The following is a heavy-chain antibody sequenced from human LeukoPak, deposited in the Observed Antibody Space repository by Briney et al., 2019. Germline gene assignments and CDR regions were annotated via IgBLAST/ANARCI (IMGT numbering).Heavy chain of an antibody. CDR2: FNPSDGSA. CDR3: ARKVDSSGWYFDY. Sequence: ASVKVSCKASGYTFTSYYMHWVRQAPGQGLEGMGIFNPSDGSATYAQNFQGRVTMTRDTSTSTVYMDLSTLRSEDTAVYYCARKVDSSGWYFDYWGQGTLVTVSS. V-gene: IGHV1-46*01. D-gene: IGHD6-19*01. CDR1: GYTFTSYY. J-gene: IGHJ4*02.